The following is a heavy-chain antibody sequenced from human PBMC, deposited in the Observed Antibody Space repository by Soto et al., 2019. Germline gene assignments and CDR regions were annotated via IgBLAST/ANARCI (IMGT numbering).Heavy chain of an antibody. V-gene: IGHV3-43*01. CDR1: GFTFDDYT. J-gene: IGHJ3*02. Sequence: EVQLVESGGVVVQPGGSLRLSCAAYGFTFDDYTMHWVRQAPGKGLEWVSLISWDGGSTYYADSVKGRFTISRDNSKNSLYLQMNSLRTEDTALYYCANTLRTTDLSSGWGTDAFDIWGQGTMVTVSS. CDR2: ISWDGGST. CDR3: ANTLRTTDLSSGWGTDAFDI. D-gene: IGHD3-22*01.